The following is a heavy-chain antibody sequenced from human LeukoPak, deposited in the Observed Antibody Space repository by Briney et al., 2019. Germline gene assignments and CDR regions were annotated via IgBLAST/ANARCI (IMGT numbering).Heavy chain of an antibody. CDR1: GFTFSTYG. V-gene: IGHV3-33*06. J-gene: IGHJ4*02. Sequence: GRSLRLSCAASGFTFSTYGMHWVRQAPGKGLEWVAVIWYDGSNKYYEDSVTGRFTISRDNSDNTVHLQMNSLRAEDTAVYYCAKSPWRMATIVIDYWGQGTLVTVSS. CDR2: IWYDGSNK. D-gene: IGHD5-24*01. CDR3: AKSPWRMATIVIDY.